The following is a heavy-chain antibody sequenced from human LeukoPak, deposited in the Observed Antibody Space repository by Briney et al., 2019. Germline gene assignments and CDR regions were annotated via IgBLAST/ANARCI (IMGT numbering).Heavy chain of an antibody. D-gene: IGHD1-26*01. CDR2: ISYDGSNK. Sequence: GRSLRLSCAASGFTFSSYAMHWVRQAPGKGLEWVAVISYDGSNKYYADSVKGRFTISRDNSKNTLYLQMNSLRAEDTAMYYCAKDNGELLCFDYWGQGTLVTVSS. CDR3: AKDNGELLCFDY. J-gene: IGHJ4*02. CDR1: GFTFSSYA. V-gene: IGHV3-30*04.